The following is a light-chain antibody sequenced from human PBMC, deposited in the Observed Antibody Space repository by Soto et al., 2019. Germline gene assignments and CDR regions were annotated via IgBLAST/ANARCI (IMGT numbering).Light chain of an antibody. CDR3: SSYAGSNVV. CDR1: SSDVGGYNY. Sequence: QSALTQPPSASGSPGQSVTISCTGTSSDVGGYNYVSWYQQHPGKAPKLMIYEVSKRPSGVPDRFSGSKSGNTASLTVSGLQAEDEADYYCSSYAGSNVVFCGGTTLTVL. J-gene: IGLJ2*01. CDR2: EVS. V-gene: IGLV2-8*01.